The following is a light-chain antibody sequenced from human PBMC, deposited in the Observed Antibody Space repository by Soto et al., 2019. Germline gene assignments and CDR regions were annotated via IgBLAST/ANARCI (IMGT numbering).Light chain of an antibody. CDR1: QDISNY. CDR2: DAS. V-gene: IGKV1-33*01. Sequence: DIQMTQYLSSLSASAGDRVTITCQASQDISNYLNWYQQKPGRAPKLLIYDASNLEIGVPSRFSGSGSGTDFTFTISSLQPEDIATYYCQHYDNLPLTFGGGTKVDIK. J-gene: IGKJ4*01. CDR3: QHYDNLPLT.